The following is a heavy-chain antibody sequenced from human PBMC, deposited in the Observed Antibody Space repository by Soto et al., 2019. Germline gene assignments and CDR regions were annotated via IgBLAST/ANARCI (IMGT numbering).Heavy chain of an antibody. CDR1: GISLSTSGVG. D-gene: IGHD6-13*01. J-gene: IGHJ5*02. V-gene: IGHV2-5*02. CDR2: IYWDDDK. CDR3: AHRRSTNWYANWFDP. Sequence: QITLKESGPTLVKPTQTLTLTCTLSGISLSTSGVGMGWIRQPPGKALEWLALIYWDDDKRYSPSLKNRLTITKNNSTNQVVLTMTNVDPVDTATYFCAHRRSTNWYANWFDPWGQGILVTVSS.